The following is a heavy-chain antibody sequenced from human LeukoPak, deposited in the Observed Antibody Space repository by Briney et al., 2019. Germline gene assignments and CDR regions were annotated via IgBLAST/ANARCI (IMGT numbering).Heavy chain of an antibody. J-gene: IGHJ4*02. CDR3: ARSSNGWYYFDY. V-gene: IGHV4-30-4*07. CDR1: GGSISSGGYS. D-gene: IGHD6-19*01. CDR2: MYYSGST. Sequence: SQTLSLTCAVSGGSISSGGYSWSWIRQPPGKGLEWIGYMYYSGSTNYNPSLKSRVTISLGTSKNQFSLKLSSVTAADTAVYYCARSSNGWYYFDYWGQGTLVTVSS.